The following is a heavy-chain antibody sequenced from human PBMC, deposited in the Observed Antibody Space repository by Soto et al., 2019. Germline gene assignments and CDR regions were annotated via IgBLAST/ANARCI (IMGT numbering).Heavy chain of an antibody. V-gene: IGHV4-4*07. CDR2: IYTSGST. Sequence: PSETLSLTCTVSGGSISSYYWSWIRQPAGKGLEWIGRIYTSGSTNYNPSLKSRVTMSVDTSKNQFSLKLSSVTAADTAVYYCARDLPFRTTVRTRGFYYGMDVWGQGTTVTVS. CDR1: GGSISSYY. D-gene: IGHD4-17*01. CDR3: ARDLPFRTTVRTRGFYYGMDV. J-gene: IGHJ6*02.